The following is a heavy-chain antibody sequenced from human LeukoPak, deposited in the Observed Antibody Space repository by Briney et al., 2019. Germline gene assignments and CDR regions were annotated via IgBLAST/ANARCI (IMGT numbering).Heavy chain of an antibody. J-gene: IGHJ6*02. CDR3: ATNGDYGSYYYGMDV. V-gene: IGHV4-59*01. D-gene: IGHD4-17*01. CDR1: GGSISSYY. Sequence: PSETLSLTCTVSGGSISSYYWSWIRQPPGKGLEWIGYIYYSGSTNYNPSLKSRVTISVDTSKNQFSLKLSSVTAADTAVYYCATNGDYGSYYYGMDVWGQGTTVTVSS. CDR2: IYYSGST.